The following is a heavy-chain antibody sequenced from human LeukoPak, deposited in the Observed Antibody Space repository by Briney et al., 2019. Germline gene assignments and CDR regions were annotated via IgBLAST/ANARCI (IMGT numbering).Heavy chain of an antibody. D-gene: IGHD2-21*01. CDR3: ARPNCGGECYFSGYGMDV. Sequence: GGSLRLSCTASGFSFTSYGMHWVRQGLGKGLEWVAVVRYDGRDEHYADSVKGRFTISRDNSKTTLYLQMNNLREEDTAVYYCARPNCGGECYFSGYGMDVWGQGTTVIIPS. J-gene: IGHJ6*02. V-gene: IGHV3-30*04. CDR1: GFSFTSYG. CDR2: VRYDGRDE.